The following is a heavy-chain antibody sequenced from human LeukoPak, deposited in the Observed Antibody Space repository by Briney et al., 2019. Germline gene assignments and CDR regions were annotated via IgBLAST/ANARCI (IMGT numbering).Heavy chain of an antibody. Sequence: GGSLRLSCATSGFTFSNAWMNWVRQAPGKGLEWVSAISGSGGSTYYADSVKGRFTISRDNSKNTLYLQMNSLRAEDTAVYYCAKELQAIVVVPAAIGYWGQGTLVTVSS. V-gene: IGHV3-23*01. CDR3: AKELQAIVVVPAAIGY. D-gene: IGHD2-2*02. J-gene: IGHJ4*02. CDR1: GFTFSNAW. CDR2: ISGSGGST.